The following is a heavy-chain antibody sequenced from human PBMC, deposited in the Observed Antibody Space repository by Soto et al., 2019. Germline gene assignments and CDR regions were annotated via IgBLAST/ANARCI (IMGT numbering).Heavy chain of an antibody. CDR2: ISGSGGST. D-gene: IGHD6-19*01. J-gene: IGHJ4*02. CDR3: AKDRGIAVAEYYFDY. V-gene: IGHV3-23*01. Sequence: SWVRQAPGKGLEWVSAISGSGGSTYYADSVKGRFTISRDNSKNTLYLQMNSLRAEDTAVYYCAKDRGIAVAEYYFDYWGQGTLVTVSS.